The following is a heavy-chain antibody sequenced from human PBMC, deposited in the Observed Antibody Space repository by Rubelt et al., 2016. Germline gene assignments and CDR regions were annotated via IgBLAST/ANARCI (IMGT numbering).Heavy chain of an antibody. CDR2: ISGSGGST. J-gene: IGHJ4*02. D-gene: IGHD5-18*01. CDR3: AKEGAMAYLDY. Sequence: EVRLLESGGGLVQRGGSLRLSCAASGFTFSSYAMSCVRQAPGKGLEWVSAISGSGGSTYYADSGKGRFTISRDNAKNALYLQMNSLRSEDTAVYYCAKEGAMAYLDYWGQGTLVTVSS. V-gene: IGHV3-23*01. CDR1: GFTFSSYA.